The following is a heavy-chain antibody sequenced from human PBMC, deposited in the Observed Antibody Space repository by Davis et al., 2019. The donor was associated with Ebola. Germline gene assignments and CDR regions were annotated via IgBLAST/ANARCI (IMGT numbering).Heavy chain of an antibody. Sequence: SVKVSCKASGGSINNCVITWVRQAPGQGLEWVGGIIPMFGMVKYAQKFQGRVTIIADGSTNTAYMELSGLTSEDTALYFCARGQIGYSGRFRFDSWGQGTLVTVSS. CDR2: IIPMFGMV. CDR1: GGSINNCV. V-gene: IGHV1-69*13. CDR3: ARGQIGYSGRFRFDS. D-gene: IGHD5-12*01. J-gene: IGHJ4*02.